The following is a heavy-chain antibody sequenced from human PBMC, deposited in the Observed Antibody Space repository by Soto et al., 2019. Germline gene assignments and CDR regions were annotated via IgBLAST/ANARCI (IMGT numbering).Heavy chain of an antibody. Sequence: SVKVSCKASGDTFSFYTINWVRQAPGLGLEWMGRINPILTMSNYAQKFQGRLTITADKSTSTAYMELSSLRSEDTAMYYCATSYGSGYRAFDFWGQGALVTVYS. D-gene: IGHD3-10*01. J-gene: IGHJ4*02. CDR3: ATSYGSGYRAFDF. CDR2: INPILTMS. CDR1: GDTFSFYT. V-gene: IGHV1-69*02.